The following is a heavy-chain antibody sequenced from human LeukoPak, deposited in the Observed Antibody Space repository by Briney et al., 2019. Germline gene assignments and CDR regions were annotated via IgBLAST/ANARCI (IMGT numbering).Heavy chain of an antibody. CDR1: GFALSDYC. CDR3: ARGSRFYYDYSGPSEF. CDR2: IGGRSDSI. J-gene: IGHJ4*02. V-gene: IGHV3-11*04. D-gene: IGHD3-22*01. Sequence: LGGSLRLSCAGSGFALSDYCMTWIRQAPGKGLEWLSYIGGRSDSIYYADSVEGRFTISRDNAKNSLSLEMSGLRADDTAVYYCARGSRFYYDYSGPSEFWGQGTPVIVSS.